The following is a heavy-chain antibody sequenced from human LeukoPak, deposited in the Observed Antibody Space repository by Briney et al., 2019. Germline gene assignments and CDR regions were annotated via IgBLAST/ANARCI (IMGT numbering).Heavy chain of an antibody. CDR1: GYIFTNYW. CDR2: IYTGDSDT. D-gene: IGHD2-2*01. J-gene: IGHJ2*01. Sequence: GESLKISCKGSGYIFTNYWIGWVRQMPGKGLEWMGMIYTGDSDTIYSPSFQGQVTISADKSITTAHLQWSSLKPSDTAMHYCARLGAIVVVPDAMPDWYCDLWGRGTLVTVSS. CDR3: ARLGAIVVVPDAMPDWYCDL. V-gene: IGHV5-51*01.